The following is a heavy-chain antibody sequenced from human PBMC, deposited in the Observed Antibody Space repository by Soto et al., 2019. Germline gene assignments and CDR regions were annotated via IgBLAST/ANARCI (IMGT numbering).Heavy chain of an antibody. J-gene: IGHJ4*02. CDR2: IYHSGST. D-gene: IGHD1-26*01. CDR3: TRRGSSGTPVDY. CDR1: DYSISSGYY. Sequence: PSETLSLTCGVSDYSISSGYYWGWIRQPPGKGLEWIGNIYHSGSTHYNPALKSRVTISVDTSKNQLSLKLKSVTAADTAVYYCTRRGSSGTPVDYWGQGTLVTVSS. V-gene: IGHV4-38-2*01.